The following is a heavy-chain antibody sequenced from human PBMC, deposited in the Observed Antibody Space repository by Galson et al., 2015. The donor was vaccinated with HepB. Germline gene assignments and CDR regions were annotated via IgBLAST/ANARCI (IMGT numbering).Heavy chain of an antibody. Sequence: SLRLSCAASGFTFSSYAMSWVRQAPGKGLEWVSAISGSGGSTYYADSVKGRFTISRDNSKNTLYLQMNSLRTEDTAVYHCAKVTYNWNDVGALDIWGQGTMVTVSS. CDR2: ISGSGGST. V-gene: IGHV3-23*01. CDR3: AKVTYNWNDVGALDI. CDR1: GFTFSSYA. J-gene: IGHJ3*02. D-gene: IGHD1-1*01.